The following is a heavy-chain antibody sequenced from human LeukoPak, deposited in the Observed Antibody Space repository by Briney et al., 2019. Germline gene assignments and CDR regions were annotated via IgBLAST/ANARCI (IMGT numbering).Heavy chain of an antibody. Sequence: SETLSLTCTVSGYSISSGYYWGWIRQPPGKGLEWIGSIYHSGCTYYNPSLKSRVTISVDTSKNQFSLKLSSVTAADTAVYYCARVSRYEAAQYYFDYWGQGTLVTVSS. D-gene: IGHD2-15*01. CDR3: ARVSRYEAAQYYFDY. V-gene: IGHV4-38-2*02. J-gene: IGHJ4*02. CDR1: GYSISSGYY. CDR2: IYHSGCT.